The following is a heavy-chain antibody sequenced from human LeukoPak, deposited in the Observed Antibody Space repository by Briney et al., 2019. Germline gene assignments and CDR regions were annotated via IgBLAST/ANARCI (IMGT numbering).Heavy chain of an antibody. CDR1: GFTFSTYC. Sequence: GGSLRLSCAASGFTFSTYCMHWVRQAPGKGPMWVSRICPDGTVTNYADSVKARFIISRDNARNTVYLQMNSLRVGDTAVYYCVRDFRSADYWGQGTLVTVSS. J-gene: IGHJ4*02. CDR2: ICPDGTVT. V-gene: IGHV3-74*01. CDR3: VRDFRSADY.